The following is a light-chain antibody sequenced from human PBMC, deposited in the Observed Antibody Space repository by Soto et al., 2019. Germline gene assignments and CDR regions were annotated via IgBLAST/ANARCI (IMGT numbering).Light chain of an antibody. J-gene: IGKJ1*01. V-gene: IGKV3-15*01. CDR2: GAS. CDR1: QSVTDN. Sequence: ETVMTQSPATLSVSPGESATLSCRASQSVTDNLAWFQQKPGQAPRLLIYGASTRATGISARFSGSGSGTEFTLTLSSLQSEDSAVYYCQQYKNWPRTFGQGTKVEIK. CDR3: QQYKNWPRT.